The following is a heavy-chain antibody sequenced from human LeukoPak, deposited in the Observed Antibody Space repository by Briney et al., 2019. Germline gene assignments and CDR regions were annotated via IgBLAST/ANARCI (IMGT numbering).Heavy chain of an antibody. Sequence: PSETLSLTCTVSGGSISSYYWCWIRQPPGKGLEWIGYIYYSGSTNYNPSLKSRVTISVDTSKNQFSLKLSSVTAADTAVYYCARGASAAGIDYWGQGTLVTVSS. CDR3: ARGASAAGIDY. CDR2: IYYSGST. V-gene: IGHV4-59*01. CDR1: GGSISSYY. J-gene: IGHJ4*02. D-gene: IGHD6-13*01.